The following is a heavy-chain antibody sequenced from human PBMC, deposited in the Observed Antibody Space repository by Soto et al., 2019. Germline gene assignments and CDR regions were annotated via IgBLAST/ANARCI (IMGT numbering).Heavy chain of an antibody. CDR1: GGSISSSSYY. V-gene: IGHV4-39*01. Sequence: SETLSLTCTVSGGSISSSSYYWGWIRQPPGKGLEWIGSIYYSGSTYYNPSLKSRVTISVDTSKNQFSLKLSSVTAADTAVYYCARQGTYSNYVFDYWGQGTLVTVSS. CDR2: IYYSGST. J-gene: IGHJ4*02. D-gene: IGHD4-4*01. CDR3: ARQGTYSNYVFDY.